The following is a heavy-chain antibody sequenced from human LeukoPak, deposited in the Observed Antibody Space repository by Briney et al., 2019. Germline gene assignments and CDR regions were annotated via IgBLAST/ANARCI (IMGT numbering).Heavy chain of an antibody. J-gene: IGHJ4*02. CDR1: GFTFSSYG. V-gene: IGHV3-21*04. Sequence: PGGSLRLSCAASGFTFSSYGMNWVRQAPGKGLEWVSSISTSSSYIYYADAVKGRFTISRDNAKKSLYLQMNSLKTEDTAVYYCATSIPNSYSFDYWGQGTLVTVSS. D-gene: IGHD2-2*01. CDR3: ATSIPNSYSFDY. CDR2: ISTSSSYI.